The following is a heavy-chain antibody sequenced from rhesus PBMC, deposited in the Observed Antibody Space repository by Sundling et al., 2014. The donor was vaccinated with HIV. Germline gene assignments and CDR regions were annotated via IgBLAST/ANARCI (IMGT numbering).Heavy chain of an antibody. CDR2: ISGSSGST. V-gene: IGHV4-99*01. Sequence: QVQLQESGPGLVKPSETLSLTCAVSGYSISSGYYWGWIRQPPGKGLEYIGYISGSSGSTYYNPSLKSRVTISKDTSKNQFSLKLSSVTAADTAVYYCARRTDYWGQGVLVTVSS. J-gene: IGHJ4*01. CDR1: GYSISSGYY. CDR3: ARRTDY.